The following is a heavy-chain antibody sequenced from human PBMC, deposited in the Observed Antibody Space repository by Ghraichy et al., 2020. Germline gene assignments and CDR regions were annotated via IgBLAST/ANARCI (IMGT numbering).Heavy chain of an antibody. CDR2: INPNSGGT. D-gene: IGHD6-6*01. V-gene: IGHV1-2*02. CDR1: GYTFTGYY. J-gene: IGHJ4*02. Sequence: ASVKVSCKASGYTFTGYYMHWVRQAPGQGLEWMGWINPNSGGTNYAQKFQGRVTMTRDTSISTAYMELSRLRSDDTAVYYCARDSFFSSRAPCPTGYWGQGTLVTVSS. CDR3: ARDSFFSSRAPCPTGY.